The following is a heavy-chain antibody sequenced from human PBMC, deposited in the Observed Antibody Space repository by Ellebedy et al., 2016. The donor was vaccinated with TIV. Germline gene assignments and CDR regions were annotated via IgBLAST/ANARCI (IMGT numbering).Heavy chain of an antibody. D-gene: IGHD6-19*01. CDR1: GYTFTGYY. CDR2: INPNSGGT. CDR3: ARAGIAVAGTGDY. Sequence: AASVKVSCKASGYTFTGYYMHWVRQAPGQGLEWMGWINPNSGGTNYAQKFQGWVTMTRDTSISTAYMELSRLRSEDTAVYYCARAGIAVAGTGDYWGQGTLVTVSS. J-gene: IGHJ4*02. V-gene: IGHV1-2*04.